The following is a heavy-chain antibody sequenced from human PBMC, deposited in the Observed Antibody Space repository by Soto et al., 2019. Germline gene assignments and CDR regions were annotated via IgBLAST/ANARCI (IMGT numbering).Heavy chain of an antibody. CDR1: GFTFSSYA. J-gene: IGHJ6*02. Sequence: GGSLRLSCAASGFTFSSYAMHWVRQAPGKXLEWVAVISYDGSNKYYADSVKGRFTISRDNSKNTLYLQMNSLRAEDTAVYYCARARGYSSSWADYYYYYGMDVWGQGTTVNVSS. D-gene: IGHD6-13*01. CDR3: ARARGYSSSWADYYYYYGMDV. V-gene: IGHV3-30-3*01. CDR2: ISYDGSNK.